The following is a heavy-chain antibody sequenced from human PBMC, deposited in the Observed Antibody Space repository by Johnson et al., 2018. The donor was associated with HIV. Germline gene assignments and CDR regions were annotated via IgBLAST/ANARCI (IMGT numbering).Heavy chain of an antibody. D-gene: IGHD5-12*01. Sequence: QVHLVESGGGFAKPAWSPRLSCAASQFTFSRYYMNCVRQAPGKGLEWVARIWFDGKNKNYADSVMGRFTISRDNSRNTVYLEMNSLRAEDTAVYYCAKDRILSGYGPGAFDIWGQGTMVTVSS. CDR1: QFTFSRYY. J-gene: IGHJ3*02. CDR2: IWFDGKNK. V-gene: IGHV3-33*03. CDR3: AKDRILSGYGPGAFDI.